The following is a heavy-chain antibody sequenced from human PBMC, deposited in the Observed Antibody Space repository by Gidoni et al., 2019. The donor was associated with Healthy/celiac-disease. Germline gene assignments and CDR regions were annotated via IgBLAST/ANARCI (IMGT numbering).Heavy chain of an antibody. D-gene: IGHD3-3*01. V-gene: IGHV4-34*01. CDR2: INHSGST. CDR3: ARRRWTPPRSGDWFDP. CDR1: GGSFSGYY. J-gene: IGHJ5*02. Sequence: QVQLQQWGAGLLKPSATLSLTCAVYGGSFSGYYWSWLRQPPGKGLEWIGEINHSGSTNYNPSLKSRVTISVDTSKNQFSLKLSSVTAADTAVYYCARRRWTPPRSGDWFDPWGQGTLVTVSS.